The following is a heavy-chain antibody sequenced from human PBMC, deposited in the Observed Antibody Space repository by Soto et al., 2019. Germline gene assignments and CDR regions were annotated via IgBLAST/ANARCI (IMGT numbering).Heavy chain of an antibody. CDR1: GFTFSSYT. J-gene: IGHJ6*02. D-gene: IGHD6-13*01. CDR2: ITSSSSTI. V-gene: IGHV3-48*02. CDR3: ARTLAAAAYYYYYGMDV. Sequence: GGSLRLSCAASGFTFSSYTMNWVRQAPGKGLEWVSYITSSSSTIYYADSVKGRFTISRDNAKKSLYLQMKSLRNEDTAVYYCARTLAAAAYYYYYGMDVWGQGT.